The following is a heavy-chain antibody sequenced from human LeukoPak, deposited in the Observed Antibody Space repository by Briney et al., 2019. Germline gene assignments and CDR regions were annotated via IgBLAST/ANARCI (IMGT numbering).Heavy chain of an antibody. Sequence: PSETLCLTCTVSGGSISSYYWSWIRQPPGKGLEWIGYIYYSGSTYYNPSLKSRVTISVDTSKNQFSLKLSSVTAADTAVYYCARDHYYDSSGTRNFDYWGQGTLVTVSS. J-gene: IGHJ4*02. CDR2: IYYSGST. CDR1: GGSISSYY. V-gene: IGHV4-59*04. D-gene: IGHD3-22*01. CDR3: ARDHYYDSSGTRNFDY.